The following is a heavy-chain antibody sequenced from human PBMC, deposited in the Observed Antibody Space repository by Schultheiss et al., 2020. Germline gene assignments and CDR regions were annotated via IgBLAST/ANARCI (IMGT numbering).Heavy chain of an antibody. J-gene: IGHJ6*02. CDR3: ARGGGSSWVLGTYYYGMDV. V-gene: IGHV2-70*11. CDR1: GFSLSTSGVG. D-gene: IGHD6-13*01. Sequence: SGPTLVKPTQTLTLTCTFSGFSLSTSGVGVGWIRQPPGKALEWLARIDWDDDKYYSTSLKTRLTISKDTSKNQVVLTMTNVDPVDTATYYCARGGGSSWVLGTYYYGMDVWGQGTTVTVSS. CDR2: IDWDDDK.